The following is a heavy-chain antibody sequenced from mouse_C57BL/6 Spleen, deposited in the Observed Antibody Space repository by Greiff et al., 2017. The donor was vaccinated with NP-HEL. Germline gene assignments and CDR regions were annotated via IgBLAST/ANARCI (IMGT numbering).Heavy chain of an antibody. V-gene: IGHV5-6*02. Sequence: DVMLVESGGDLVKPGGSLKLSCAASGFTFSSYGMSWVRQTPDKSLEWVATISSGGSYTYYPDSFKGRFTISRDNAKNTLYLQMSRVKSEDTARYYSERRGDFDYWGQGTTLTVSS. CDR2: ISSGGSYT. J-gene: IGHJ2*01. CDR1: GFTFSSYG. CDR3: ERRGDFDY.